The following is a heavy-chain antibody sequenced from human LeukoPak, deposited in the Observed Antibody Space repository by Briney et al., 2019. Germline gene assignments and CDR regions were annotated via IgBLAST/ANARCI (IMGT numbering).Heavy chain of an antibody. CDR2: ISAYNGNT. Sequence: GASVKVSCKASGYTFTSNGISWVRQVPGQGLEWMGWISAYNGNTNYAQKFQGRVTMTTDTSTSTAYMELRSLRSDDTAVYYCASCYTVGDCYDYFDYWGQGTLVTVSS. V-gene: IGHV1-18*01. CDR1: GYTFTSNG. D-gene: IGHD2-21*02. J-gene: IGHJ4*02. CDR3: ASCYTVGDCYDYFDY.